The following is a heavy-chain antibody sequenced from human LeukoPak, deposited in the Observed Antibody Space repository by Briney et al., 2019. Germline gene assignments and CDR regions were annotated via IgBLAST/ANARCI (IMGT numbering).Heavy chain of an antibody. CDR1: GYTFTSYV. V-gene: IGHV1-18*01. J-gene: IGHJ4*02. CDR3: ARDQEIVVVTTINYFDY. CDR2: ISAYNGNT. Sequence: ASVKVSCKASGYTFTSYVISWVRQAPGQGLEWMGWISAYNGNTNYAQKLQGRVTMTKDTSTSTAYMELRSLRSDDTAVYYCARDQEIVVVTTINYFDYWGQGTLVTVSS. D-gene: IGHD2-21*02.